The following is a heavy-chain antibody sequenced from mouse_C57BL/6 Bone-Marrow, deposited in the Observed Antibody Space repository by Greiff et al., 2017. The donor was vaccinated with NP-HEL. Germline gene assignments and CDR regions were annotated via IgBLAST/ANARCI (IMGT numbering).Heavy chain of an antibody. Sequence: QVHVKQPGAELVMPGASVKLSCKASGYTFTSYWMHWVKQRPGQGLEWIGEIDPYDSYTNYNQKFKGKSTLTVDKSSSTAYMQLSRLTAEDSAVYYCARYVLHQRGAMDYWGQGTSVTVSS. D-gene: IGHD1-1*01. CDR2: IDPYDSYT. J-gene: IGHJ4*01. CDR3: ARYVLHQRGAMDY. V-gene: IGHV1-69*01. CDR1: GYTFTSYW.